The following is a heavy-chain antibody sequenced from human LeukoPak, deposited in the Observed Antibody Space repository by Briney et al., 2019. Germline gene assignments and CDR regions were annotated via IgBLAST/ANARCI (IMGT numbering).Heavy chain of an antibody. D-gene: IGHD2-15*01. CDR3: ARDPPGYCSGGSCYGAFNI. Sequence: SETLSLTCTVSGGSITSYYWNWIRQPAEKGLEWIGRIYASGSTNYNPSLKSRVTISIDMSKKQFSLKLTSVTAADTAVYYCARDPPGYCSGGSCYGAFNIWGQGTTVSVSS. CDR1: GGSITSYY. V-gene: IGHV4-4*07. J-gene: IGHJ3*02. CDR2: IYASGST.